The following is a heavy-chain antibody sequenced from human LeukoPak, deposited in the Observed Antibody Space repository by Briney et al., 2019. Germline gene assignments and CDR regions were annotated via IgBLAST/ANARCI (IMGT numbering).Heavy chain of an antibody. V-gene: IGHV3-23*01. CDR2: TVGGGSPNT. Sequence: GGSLRLSCAASGFYFANYAMSWVRQAPGKGLEWVSATVGGGSPNTYHADSVKGRFTISRDNSKNTLYLQMNSLRAEDTAVYYCASRGGAYYDSSGYKVESRSSTVSYWGQGTLVTVSS. J-gene: IGHJ4*02. CDR1: GFYFANYA. D-gene: IGHD3-22*01. CDR3: ASRGGAYYDSSGYKVESRSSTVSY.